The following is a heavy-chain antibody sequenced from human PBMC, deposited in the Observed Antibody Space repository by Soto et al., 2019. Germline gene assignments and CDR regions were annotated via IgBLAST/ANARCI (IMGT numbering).Heavy chain of an antibody. J-gene: IGHJ6*02. CDR3: TRLNLWFGELSRKYYYYGMDV. CDR1: GFNFSGSG. Sequence: GGSLRLSCAASGFNFSGSGMHWVRQASGKGLEWVGRIRSKANSYATAYAASVKGRFTISRDDSKNTAYLQMNSLKTEDTAVYYCTRLNLWFGELSRKYYYYGMDVWGQGTTVTVSS. D-gene: IGHD3-10*01. CDR2: IRSKANSYAT. V-gene: IGHV3-73*01.